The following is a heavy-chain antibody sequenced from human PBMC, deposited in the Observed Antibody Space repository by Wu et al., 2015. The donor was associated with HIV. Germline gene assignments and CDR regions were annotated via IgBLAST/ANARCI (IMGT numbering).Heavy chain of an antibody. D-gene: IGHD2-21*02. V-gene: IGHV1-69*11. Sequence: QLQLVQSGGEVKKPGSSLKVSCRASGGIFSRYAFSWVRQAHGQGLEWLGGIIPIRGAANYARKFQGRVTITADESTNTAYMNLRSLRSEDTAVYYCAAGFVVVTGAFDMWGPRGQGSSCLQ. J-gene: IGHJ3*02. CDR2: IIPIRGAA. CDR1: GGIFSRYA. CDR3: AAGFVVVTGAFDM.